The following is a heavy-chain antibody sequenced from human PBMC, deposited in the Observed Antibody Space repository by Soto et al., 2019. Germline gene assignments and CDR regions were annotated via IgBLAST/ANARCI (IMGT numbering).Heavy chain of an antibody. CDR3: ARAVAVAADFDY. D-gene: IGHD6-19*01. J-gene: IGHJ4*02. Sequence: QVQLVQSGAEEKKPGASVKVSCKASGYTFTGYAMHWVRQAPGRRLEWMGWINAGNGNTKYSQKFQGRVTITRDTSASTAYMELSSLRSEDTAVYYCARAVAVAADFDYWGQGPLVTVSS. V-gene: IGHV1-3*05. CDR2: INAGNGNT. CDR1: GYTFTGYA.